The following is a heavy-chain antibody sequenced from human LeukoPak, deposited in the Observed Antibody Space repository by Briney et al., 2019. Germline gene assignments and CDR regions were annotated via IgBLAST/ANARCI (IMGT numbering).Heavy chain of an antibody. CDR2: IGTAGDT. D-gene: IGHD3-3*01. CDR3: ARAVRFLEWLYYDY. J-gene: IGHJ4*02. V-gene: IGHV3-13*01. Sequence: QSGGSLRLSCAASGFTFSSYDMPWVRQATGKGLEWVSAIGTAGDTYYPGSVKGRFTISRKNAKNSLYLQMNSLRAGETAVYYCARAVRFLEWLYYDYWGQGTLVTVSS. CDR1: GFTFSSYD.